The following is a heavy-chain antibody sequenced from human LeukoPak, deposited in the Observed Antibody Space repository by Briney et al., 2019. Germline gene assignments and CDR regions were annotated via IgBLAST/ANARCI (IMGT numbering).Heavy chain of an antibody. CDR1: GGSISTYY. CDR3: ARGLLGGGGDFTHFDY. Sequence: SETLSLTCTVSGGSISTYYWIWIRQPAGKRLEWIGRISTSGGTNYNPSLKSRATMSLDTSKTQFSLKVRSVTAADTAVYYCARGLLGGGGDFTHFDYWGQGTLVTVSS. CDR2: ISTSGGT. V-gene: IGHV4-4*07. J-gene: IGHJ4*02. D-gene: IGHD2-21*02.